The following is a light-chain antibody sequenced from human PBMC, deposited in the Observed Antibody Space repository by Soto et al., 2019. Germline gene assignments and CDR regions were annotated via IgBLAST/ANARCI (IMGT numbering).Light chain of an antibody. J-gene: IGKJ4*01. Sequence: DSHLIMNKTTLSASVGERVTITCRASQSISSRLAWYQQKPGKAPKLLIHGATTMARGIPSRFSGSGAGTEFTLIISILQPEDCASDCSQLYNSLLSTFGEGTNVDIK. CDR3: QLYNSLLST. CDR1: QSISSR. V-gene: IGKV1-5*01. CDR2: GAT.